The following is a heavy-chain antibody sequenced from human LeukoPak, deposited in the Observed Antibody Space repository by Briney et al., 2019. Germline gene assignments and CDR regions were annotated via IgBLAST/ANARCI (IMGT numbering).Heavy chain of an antibody. Sequence: PGGSLRLSCAASGFTFSSYSMNWVRQAPGKGLEWVSYISSSSSSTIYYADSVKGRFTISRDNAKNSLYLQMNSLRAEDTAVYYCASETYYYDSSGSIPDYFGYWGQGTLVTVSS. CDR1: GFTFSSYS. V-gene: IGHV3-48*01. CDR2: ISSSSSSTI. J-gene: IGHJ4*02. D-gene: IGHD3-22*01. CDR3: ASETYYYDSSGSIPDYFGY.